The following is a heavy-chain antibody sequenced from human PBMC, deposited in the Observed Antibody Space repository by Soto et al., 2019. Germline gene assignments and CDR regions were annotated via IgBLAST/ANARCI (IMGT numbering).Heavy chain of an antibody. CDR3: ARVERGTATTVVDAFDI. Sequence: QVQLQQWGAGLLKPSETLSLTCAVYGGSVSSGSYYWSWIRQPPGKGLEWIGEMSHSGGTHFNPSLKSRVTISVDTSKNQFSLKMSFVTAADTALYYCARVERGTATTVVDAFDIWGQGTMVTVSS. CDR1: GGSVSSGSYY. V-gene: IGHV4-34*01. J-gene: IGHJ3*02. D-gene: IGHD1-1*01. CDR2: MSHSGGT.